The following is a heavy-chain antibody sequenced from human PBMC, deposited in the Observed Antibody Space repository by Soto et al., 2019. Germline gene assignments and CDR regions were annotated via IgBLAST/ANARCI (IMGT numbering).Heavy chain of an antibody. CDR2: ITGSGDKT. CDR3: AKWGEGYCSGTSCLDDMDA. CDR1: GFSLKNYA. V-gene: IGHV3-23*01. Sequence: LRLSCAASGFSLKNYAMTWVRQAPGKGLEWVSGITGSGDKTYYADSVKGRFTISSDNSKSTLYLQMSSLRAEDTALYYCAKWGEGYCSGTSCLDDMDAWGKGTTVTVSS. D-gene: IGHD2-15*01. J-gene: IGHJ6*03.